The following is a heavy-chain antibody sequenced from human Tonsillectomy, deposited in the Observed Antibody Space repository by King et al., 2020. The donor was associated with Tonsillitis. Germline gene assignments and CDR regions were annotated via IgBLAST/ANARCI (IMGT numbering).Heavy chain of an antibody. CDR2: ISYDGSNK. CDR1: GFTFSSYA. Sequence: QLVQSGGGVVQPGRSLRLSCAASGFTFSSYAMHWVRQAPGKGLEWVAVISYDGSNKYYADSVKGRFTVSRDSSKNTLYLQMSSLRPEDTAVYYCAREVGGGAGYSSSYGMDVWGQGTTVTVSS. D-gene: IGHD6-13*01. J-gene: IGHJ6*02. CDR3: AREVGGGAGYSSSYGMDV. V-gene: IGHV3-30-3*01.